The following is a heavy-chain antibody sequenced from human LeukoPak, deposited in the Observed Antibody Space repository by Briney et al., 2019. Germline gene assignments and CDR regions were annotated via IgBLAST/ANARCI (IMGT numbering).Heavy chain of an antibody. J-gene: IGHJ6*03. CDR3: ARDAYYGSGPNYYYYYMDV. D-gene: IGHD3-10*01. CDR2: IIPIFGTA. Sequence: ASVKVSCKASGGTFSSYAISWVRQAPGQGLEWMGGIIPIFGTANYAQKFQGRVTITADESTSTAYMELSSLRSEDTAVYYCARDAYYGSGPNYYYYYMDVWGKGTTVTISS. V-gene: IGHV1-69*13. CDR1: GGTFSSYA.